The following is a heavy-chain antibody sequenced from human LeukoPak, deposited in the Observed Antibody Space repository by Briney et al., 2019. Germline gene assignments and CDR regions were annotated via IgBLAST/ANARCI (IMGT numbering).Heavy chain of an antibody. CDR1: AFTFSTYS. CDR3: ARGTTDYIGMDV. CDR2: STSSSSYI. D-gene: IGHD4-17*01. V-gene: IGHV3-21*01. J-gene: IGHJ6*02. Sequence: GGSLRLSCTASAFTFSTYSMKWVGQAPGTGREWVSSSTSSSSYIYYADPVKGRFTISRDNAQNSLYLQMNSLRADDTAVYYCARGTTDYIGMDVWGQGTTVTVSS.